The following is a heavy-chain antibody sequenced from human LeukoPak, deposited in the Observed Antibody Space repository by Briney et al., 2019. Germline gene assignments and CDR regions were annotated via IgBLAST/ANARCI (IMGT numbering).Heavy chain of an antibody. CDR3: AKDPSYYGSGSYRDY. J-gene: IGHJ4*02. D-gene: IGHD3-10*01. V-gene: IGHV3-23*01. CDR2: ISGSGGST. CDR1: GFTFSSYA. Sequence: GGSLRLSCAASGFTFSSYAMSWVRQAPGKGLEWVSAISGSGGSTYYADSVKGRFTISRDNSKNTLYLQMNSLRAEDTAVYYCAKDPSYYGSGSYRDYWGQGTLVTVSS.